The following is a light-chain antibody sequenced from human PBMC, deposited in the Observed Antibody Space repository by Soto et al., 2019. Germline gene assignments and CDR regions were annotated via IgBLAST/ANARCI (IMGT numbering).Light chain of an antibody. Sequence: DLQMTQSPSSLSASVGDRVTITCRASQDISNYLAWYQQKPGKVPKLLIYAASTLQSGVPSRFSGSGSGTDFTLTISSLQPEDVATYYCQKYNGAPFTFGPGTKVDIK. CDR3: QKYNGAPFT. V-gene: IGKV1-27*01. J-gene: IGKJ3*01. CDR1: QDISNY. CDR2: AAS.